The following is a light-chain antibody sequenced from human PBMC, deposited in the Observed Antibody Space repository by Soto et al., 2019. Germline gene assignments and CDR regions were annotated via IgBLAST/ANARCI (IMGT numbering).Light chain of an antibody. CDR3: QQYGSSRYT. CDR2: GAS. V-gene: IGKV3-20*01. J-gene: IGKJ2*01. CDR1: QSVSSRN. Sequence: EIVLTQSPGTLSLSPGDRATLSCRASQSVSSRNLAWYQQKPGQAPRLLIFGASSRATGIPDRFSGSGSGTDFTLTISRLEPEDLAVYYCQQYGSSRYTFGQGTKLEIK.